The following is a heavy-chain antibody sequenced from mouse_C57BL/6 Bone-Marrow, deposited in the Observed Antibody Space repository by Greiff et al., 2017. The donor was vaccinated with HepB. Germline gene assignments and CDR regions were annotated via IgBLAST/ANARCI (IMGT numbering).Heavy chain of an antibody. CDR2: IHPNSGST. CDR1: GYTFTSYW. V-gene: IGHV1-64*01. Sequence: QVQLQQSGAELVKPGASVKLSCKASGYTFTSYWMHWVKQRPGQGLEWIGMIHPNSGSTNYNEKFKSKATLTVDKSSSTAYMQLSSLTSEDSAVYYCAGYDGYYLYWYFDVWGTGTTVTVSS. CDR3: AGYDGYYLYWYFDV. D-gene: IGHD2-3*01. J-gene: IGHJ1*03.